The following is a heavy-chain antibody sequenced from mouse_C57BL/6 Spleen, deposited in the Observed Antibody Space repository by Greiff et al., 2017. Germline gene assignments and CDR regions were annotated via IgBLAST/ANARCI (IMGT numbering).Heavy chain of an antibody. D-gene: IGHD1-1*01. V-gene: IGHV1-72*01. CDR1: GYTFTSSW. CDR3: ARSGSSWDYFDY. CDR2: IDPNSGGT. J-gene: IGHJ2*01. Sequence: QVHVMQPGAELVKPGASVKLSCKASGYTFTSSWLHWVKLRPGRGLEWIGRIDPNSGGTKYNEKFTSKATLTVDKPSSTACMQLSSLTSEDSAVYYCARSGSSWDYFDYWGQGTTRTVSS.